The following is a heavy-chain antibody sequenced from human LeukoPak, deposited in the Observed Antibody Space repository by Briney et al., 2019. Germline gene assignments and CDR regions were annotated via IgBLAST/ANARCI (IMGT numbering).Heavy chain of an antibody. V-gene: IGHV4-61*01. CDR1: GGSVSSGSYY. CDR3: ARDGCSGGSCYDGMDV. Sequence: SETLSLTCTVSGGSVSSGSYYWSWIRQPPGKGLEWIGYIYYSGSTNYNPSLKSRVTISVGTSKNQFSLKLSSVTAADTAVYYCARDGCSGGSCYDGMDVWGKGTTVTVSS. J-gene: IGHJ6*04. D-gene: IGHD2-15*01. CDR2: IYYSGST.